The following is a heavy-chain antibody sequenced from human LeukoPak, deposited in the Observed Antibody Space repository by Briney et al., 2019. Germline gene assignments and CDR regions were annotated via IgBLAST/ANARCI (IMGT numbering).Heavy chain of an antibody. D-gene: IGHD3-22*01. CDR1: GFTFSSYA. CDR3: ARTMTMILVVKGYYHDY. Sequence: GSLRLSCAASGFTFSSYAMNWIRQPPGKGLEWIGSIYYSGSTYYNPSLKSRVTISVDTSKNQFSLKLRSVTAADTAVYYCARTMTMILVVKGYYHDYWGQGTLVTVSS. J-gene: IGHJ4*02. V-gene: IGHV4-39*01. CDR2: IYYSGST.